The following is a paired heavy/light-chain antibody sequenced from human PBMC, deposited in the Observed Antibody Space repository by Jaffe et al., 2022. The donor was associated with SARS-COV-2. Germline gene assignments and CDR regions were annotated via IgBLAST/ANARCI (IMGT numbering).Light chain of an antibody. Sequence: DIVMTQTPLSSPVTLGQPASISCRSSQSLVHSDGNTYLSWLQQRPGQPPRLLIYKISNRFSGVPDRFSGSGAGTDFTLKISRVEAEDVGVYYCMQATQLPFTFGPGTKVDIK. J-gene: IGKJ3*01. CDR2: KIS. CDR1: QSLVHSDGNTY. V-gene: IGKV2-24*01. CDR3: MQATQLPFT.
Heavy chain of an antibody. D-gene: IGHD3-3*01. CDR1: GFTFSSYS. CDR3: ARDGYDFWSVPTHYYYYYGMDV. V-gene: IGHV3-48*02. Sequence: EVQLVESGGGLVQPGGSLRLSCAASGFTFSSYSMNWVRQAPGKGLEWVSYISSSSSTIYYADSVKGRFTISRDNAKNSLYLQMNSLRDEDTAVYYCARDGYDFWSVPTHYYYYYGMDVWGQGTTVTVSS. CDR2: ISSSSSTI. J-gene: IGHJ6*02.